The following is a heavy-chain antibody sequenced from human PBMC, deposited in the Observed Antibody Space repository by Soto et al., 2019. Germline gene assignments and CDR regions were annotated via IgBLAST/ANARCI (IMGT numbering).Heavy chain of an antibody. J-gene: IGHJ4*02. D-gene: IGHD1-1*01. CDR3: ARRYGYSFDY. Sequence: SETLSLTCTVSGCSISSGDYYWSWIRQHPGKGLEWIGYIYYSGSTYYNPSLKSRVTISVDTSKNQFSLKLSSVTAADTAVYYCARRYGYSFDYWGQGTLVTVSS. CDR1: GCSISSGDYY. V-gene: IGHV4-31*03. CDR2: IYYSGST.